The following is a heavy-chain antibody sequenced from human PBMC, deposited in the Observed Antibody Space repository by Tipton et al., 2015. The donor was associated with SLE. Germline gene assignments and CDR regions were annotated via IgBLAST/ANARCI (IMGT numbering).Heavy chain of an antibody. CDR1: GGSFSAYY. Sequence: LVKPSETLSLTCAVYGGSFSAYYWSWIRQPPGMGLEWIGEINHSGSTNYSPSLKSRVTISVDTSKNQFSLKLSSVTAADTAVCYCARTPRHYSSSSRGPPRGYYYGMDVWGQGTTVTVSS. V-gene: IGHV4-34*01. D-gene: IGHD6-6*01. CDR2: INHSGST. CDR3: ARTPRHYSSSSRGPPRGYYYGMDV. J-gene: IGHJ6*02.